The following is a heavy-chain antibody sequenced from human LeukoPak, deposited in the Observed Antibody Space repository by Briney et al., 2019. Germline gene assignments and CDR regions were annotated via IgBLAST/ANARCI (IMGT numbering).Heavy chain of an antibody. CDR1: GITFSSYI. CDR2: ISGSGSDI. CDR3: ARRTFPNDAFDV. J-gene: IGHJ3*01. V-gene: IGHV3-21*01. Sequence: GGSLRLSCAGSGITFSSYIMNWVRQAPGKGLEWVSAISGSGSDIYYADSVKGRFTISRDNPKRSLYLQMNSLRAEDTAVYYCARRTFPNDAFDVWGQGTVVTVSS. D-gene: IGHD1-7*01.